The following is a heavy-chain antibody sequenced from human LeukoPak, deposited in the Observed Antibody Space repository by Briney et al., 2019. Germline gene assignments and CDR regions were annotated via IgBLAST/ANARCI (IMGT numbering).Heavy chain of an antibody. Sequence: GGSLRLSCAASGFTFSSYGMHWVRQAPGKGLEWVAVISYDGSNEYYADSVKGRFTISRDNSKNTLYLQMNSLRAEDTAVYYCAKDRWQQLENYFDYWGQGTLVTVSS. CDR3: AKDRWQQLENYFDY. V-gene: IGHV3-30*18. J-gene: IGHJ4*02. CDR1: GFTFSSYG. CDR2: ISYDGSNE. D-gene: IGHD6-13*01.